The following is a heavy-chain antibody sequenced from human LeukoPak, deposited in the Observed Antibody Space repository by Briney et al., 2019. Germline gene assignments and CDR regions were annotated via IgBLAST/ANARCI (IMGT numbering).Heavy chain of an antibody. CDR1: GGSISTSTYY. J-gene: IGHJ4*02. V-gene: IGHV4-39*01. CDR3: ARTANVDMAMVNFDY. Sequence: SETLSLTCTVSGGSISTSTYYWGWVRQSPGKGLEWIGTIYYSGSTFHNPSLKSRVTISLDTSKNQFSLKLTSVTAADTAVYYCARTANVDMAMVNFDYWGQGTLVTVSS. CDR2: IYYSGST. D-gene: IGHD5-18*01.